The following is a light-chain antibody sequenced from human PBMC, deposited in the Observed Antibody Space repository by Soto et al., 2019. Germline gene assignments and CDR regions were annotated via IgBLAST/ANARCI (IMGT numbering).Light chain of an antibody. CDR2: DVS. J-gene: IGLJ1*01. V-gene: IGLV2-14*03. Sequence: QSVLTQPASVSGSPGQSITISCTGTMSDVGRYNYVSWYQQYPGKAPKAMIYDVSNRPSGVSIRFSGSKSGNTASLTISGLQAEDEADYYCNSYAGTSTPYIFGTGTKVTVL. CDR1: MSDVGRYNY. CDR3: NSYAGTSTPYI.